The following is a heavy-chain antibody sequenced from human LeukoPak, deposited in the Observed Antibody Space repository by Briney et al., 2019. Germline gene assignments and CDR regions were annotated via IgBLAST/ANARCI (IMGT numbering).Heavy chain of an antibody. D-gene: IGHD2-2*01. CDR2: ISGSGGST. CDR1: GFTFSSYE. Sequence: GGSLRLSCAASGFTFSSYEMNWVSQAPGKGLEWVSAISGSGGSTYYADSVKGRFTISRDNSKNPLYLQMNSLRAEDTAVYYCAKDEIVVVPAAEYYYYYGMDVWGQGTTVTVSS. V-gene: IGHV3-23*01. J-gene: IGHJ6*02. CDR3: AKDEIVVVPAAEYYYYYGMDV.